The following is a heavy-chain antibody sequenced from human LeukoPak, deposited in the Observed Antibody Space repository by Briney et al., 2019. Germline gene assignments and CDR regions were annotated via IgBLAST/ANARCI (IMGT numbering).Heavy chain of an antibody. Sequence: SETLSLTCAVYGGSFSGYYWSWIRQPPGKGLEWIGEINHSGSTNYDPSLKSRVTISVDTSKNQFSLKLSSVTAADTAVYYCARVGRYYDSSGPYDAFDIWGQGTMATVSS. D-gene: IGHD3-22*01. V-gene: IGHV4-34*01. CDR2: INHSGST. J-gene: IGHJ3*02. CDR1: GGSFSGYY. CDR3: ARVGRYYDSSGPYDAFDI.